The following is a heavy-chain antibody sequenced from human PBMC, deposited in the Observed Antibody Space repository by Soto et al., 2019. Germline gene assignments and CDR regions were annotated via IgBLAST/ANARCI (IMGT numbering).Heavy chain of an antibody. CDR1: GFTFSSSA. Sequence: GGSLRLSCAASGFTFSSSAMIWVRQAPGKGLEWVSGIRGGGTTIYADSVKGRFTISRDNSKNTLYLQMNSLRAEETAVYHCAKSDDTGYLNYLDKWGRGTLVTVSS. V-gene: IGHV3-23*01. CDR3: AKSDDTGYLNYLDK. J-gene: IGHJ4*02. D-gene: IGHD3-9*01. CDR2: IRGGGTT.